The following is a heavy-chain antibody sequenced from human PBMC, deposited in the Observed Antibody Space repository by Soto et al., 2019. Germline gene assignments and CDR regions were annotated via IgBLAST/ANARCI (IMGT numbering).Heavy chain of an antibody. CDR1: GFTFSSYG. Sequence: GGSLRLSCAASGFTFSSYGMHWVRQAPGKGLEWVAVIWYDGSNKYYADSVKGRFTISRDNSKNTLYLQMNSLRAEDTAVYYCARDKERYCSSTSCYPWFDPWGQGTLVTVSS. CDR2: IWYDGSNK. D-gene: IGHD2-2*01. V-gene: IGHV3-33*01. CDR3: ARDKERYCSSTSCYPWFDP. J-gene: IGHJ5*02.